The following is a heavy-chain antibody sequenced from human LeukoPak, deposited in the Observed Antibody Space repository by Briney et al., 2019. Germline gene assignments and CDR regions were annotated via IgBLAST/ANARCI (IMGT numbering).Heavy chain of an antibody. Sequence: ASVTVSCKASGGTFSSYTISWVRPAPGQGLEWMGRIIPILGIANYAQKFQGRVTITADKSTSTAYMELSSLRSEDTAVYYCARDPRGPKEYYMDVWGKGTTVTVSS. J-gene: IGHJ6*03. CDR2: IIPILGIA. V-gene: IGHV1-69*04. CDR1: GGTFSSYT. CDR3: ARDPRGPKEYYMDV.